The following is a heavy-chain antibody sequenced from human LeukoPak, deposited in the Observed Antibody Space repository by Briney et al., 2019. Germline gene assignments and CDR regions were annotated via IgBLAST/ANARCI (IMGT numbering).Heavy chain of an antibody. CDR2: ISSSGSTI. V-gene: IGHV3-48*03. CDR3: AREWTDYGDYVFDY. Sequence: GGSLRLSCAASGFTFSSYEMNWVRQAPGKGLEWVSYISSSGSTIYYADSVKGRFTISRDNAKNSLYLQMNSLRAEDTAVYYCAREWTDYGDYVFDYWGQGTLVTVSS. D-gene: IGHD4-17*01. CDR1: GFTFSSYE. J-gene: IGHJ4*02.